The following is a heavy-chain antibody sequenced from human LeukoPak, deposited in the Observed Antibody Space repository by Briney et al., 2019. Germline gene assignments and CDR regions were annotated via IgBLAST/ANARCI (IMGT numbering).Heavy chain of an antibody. CDR3: ARRYCSGGSCHPRIDDAFDI. CDR2: ISSSSSYI. D-gene: IGHD2-15*01. Sequence: KSGGSLRLSCAASGFTFSSYSMNWVRQAPGKGLEWVSSISSSSSYIYYAHSVKGRYTISRDNAKNSLYLQMNSLRAEDTAVYYCARRYCSGGSCHPRIDDAFDIWGQGTMVTVSS. CDR1: GFTFSSYS. J-gene: IGHJ3*02. V-gene: IGHV3-21*01.